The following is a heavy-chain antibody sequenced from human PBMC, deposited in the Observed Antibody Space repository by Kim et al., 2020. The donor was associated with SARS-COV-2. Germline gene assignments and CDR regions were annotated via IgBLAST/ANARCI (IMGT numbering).Heavy chain of an antibody. Sequence: SETLSLTCTVSGGSISSYYWSWIRQPPGKGLEWIGYIYYSGSTNYNPSLKSRVTISVDTSKNQFSLKLSSVTAADTAVYYCARLRALTDDSSGYYYLTYGMDVWGQGTTVTVSS. J-gene: IGHJ6*02. D-gene: IGHD3-22*01. V-gene: IGHV4-59*08. CDR1: GGSISSYY. CDR2: IYYSGST. CDR3: ARLRALTDDSSGYYYLTYGMDV.